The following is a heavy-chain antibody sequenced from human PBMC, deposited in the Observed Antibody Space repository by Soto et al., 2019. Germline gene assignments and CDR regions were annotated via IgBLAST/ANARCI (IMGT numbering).Heavy chain of an antibody. V-gene: IGHV4-34*01. Sequence: SETLSLTCAFYGGSFSGYYWSWIRQPPGKGLEWIGEINHSGSTNYNPSLKSRVTISVDTSKNQFSLKLSSVTAADTAVYYCAIYDFWSGYYSYDYWGQGTLVTVSS. J-gene: IGHJ4*02. CDR1: GGSFSGYY. CDR3: AIYDFWSGYYSYDY. CDR2: INHSGST. D-gene: IGHD3-3*01.